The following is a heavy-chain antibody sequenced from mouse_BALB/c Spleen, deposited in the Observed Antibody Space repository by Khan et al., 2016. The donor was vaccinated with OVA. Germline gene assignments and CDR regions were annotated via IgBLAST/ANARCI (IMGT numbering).Heavy chain of an antibody. D-gene: IGHD1-2*01. Sequence: EVQLQESGPGLVKPSQSLSLTCTVTGYSITSGYGWNWIRQFPGNKLEWMGHISYSGSTNYNPSLKSRTSITRDTSKNQFFLQLNSVTTEDTSTYYCARTARIKYWGQGTTLTVSS. CDR1: GYSITSGYG. V-gene: IGHV3-2*02. J-gene: IGHJ2*01. CDR2: ISYSGST. CDR3: ARTARIKY.